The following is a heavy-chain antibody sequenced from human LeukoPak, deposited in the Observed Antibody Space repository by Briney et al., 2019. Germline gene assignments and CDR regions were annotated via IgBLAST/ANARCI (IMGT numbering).Heavy chain of an antibody. D-gene: IGHD3-10*01. V-gene: IGHV4-39*07. CDR2: IHNTGNT. CDR3: ARLGASESYYGSVDS. J-gene: IGHJ4*02. Sequence: YPSETLSLTCTASGGSITNTNYYWAWIRQSPGKGLEWIGSIHNTGNTYNNPSLKSRVAISIDRSKNQFSVKLNSVTAADTAVYHCARLGASESYYGSVDSWGPGTLVTVSS. CDR1: GGSITNTNYY.